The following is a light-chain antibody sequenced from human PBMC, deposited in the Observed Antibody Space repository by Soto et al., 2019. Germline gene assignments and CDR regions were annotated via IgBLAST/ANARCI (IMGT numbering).Light chain of an antibody. CDR2: GAF. CDR3: QQYNDWPLT. J-gene: IGKJ4*01. Sequence: EIVLTQSPGTLSLSPGERATLSCRASQSVRSNYLTWYQQKPGQAPRLLIYGAFNRATGIPARFSDSGSGTEFTLTISSLQSEDFAVYYCQQYNDWPLTFGGGTKVDIK. CDR1: QSVRSN. V-gene: IGKV3D-15*01.